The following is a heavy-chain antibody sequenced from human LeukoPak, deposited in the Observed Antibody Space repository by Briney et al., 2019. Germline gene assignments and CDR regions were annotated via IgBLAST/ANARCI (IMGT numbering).Heavy chain of an antibody. J-gene: IGHJ6*04. CDR1: GFTFSSYE. D-gene: IGHD3-10*02. CDR3: AELGITMIGGV. CDR2: ISSSGSTI. V-gene: IGHV3-48*03. Sequence: PGGSLRLSCAAAGFTFSSYEMNWVRQAPGEGLEWVSYISSSGSTIYYADSVKGRFTISRDNAKNSLYLQMNSLRAEDTAVYYCAELGITMIGGVWGKVTTVTISS.